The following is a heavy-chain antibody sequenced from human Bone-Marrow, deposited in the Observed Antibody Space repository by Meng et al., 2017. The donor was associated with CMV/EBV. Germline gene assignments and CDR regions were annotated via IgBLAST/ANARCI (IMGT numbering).Heavy chain of an antibody. CDR2: IKQDGTEK. D-gene: IGHD6-13*01. J-gene: IGHJ6*02. Sequence: LSLTCAASGFTFSSDWMSWVRQAPGKGLEWVANIKQDGTEKYYVDSVKGRFTISRDNSKSTLYLQMGSLRAEDMAVYYCAKDNSSSWYASSHHYYAMDVWGQGTTVTVSS. CDR1: GFTFSSDW. V-gene: IGHV3-7*01. CDR3: AKDNSSSWYASSHHYYAMDV.